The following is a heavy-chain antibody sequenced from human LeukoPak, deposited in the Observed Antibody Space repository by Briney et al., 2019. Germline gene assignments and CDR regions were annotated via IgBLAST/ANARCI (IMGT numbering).Heavy chain of an antibody. D-gene: IGHD3-10*01. V-gene: IGHV3-30*18. CDR2: ISYDGSNK. Sequence: GGSLRLSCAASGFTFSSYAMSWVRQSPGKGLEWVAFISYDGSNKYSADSVRGRFTISRDNSKNTLYLHMNSLRAEDTAVYYCAKAAVWFGDSTWYFDSWGQGILVTVSS. CDR3: AKAAVWFGDSTWYFDS. J-gene: IGHJ4*02. CDR1: GFTFSSYA.